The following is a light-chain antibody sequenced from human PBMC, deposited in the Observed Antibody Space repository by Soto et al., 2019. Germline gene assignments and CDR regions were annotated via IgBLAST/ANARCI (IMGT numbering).Light chain of an antibody. CDR2: GAF. Sequence: EIVLTQSPGTLSLSPEERATLSCRASQSISSSYLAWYQQKSGQAPRLLIYGAFSRATGIPDRFSGSGSGTDFTLTINRVAPEDFAVYYCQQYVSLPITFGQGTRLENK. J-gene: IGKJ5*01. V-gene: IGKV3-20*01. CDR3: QQYVSLPIT. CDR1: QSISSSY.